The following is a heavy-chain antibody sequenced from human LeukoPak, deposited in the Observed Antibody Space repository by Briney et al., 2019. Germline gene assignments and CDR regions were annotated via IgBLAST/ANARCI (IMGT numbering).Heavy chain of an antibody. J-gene: IGHJ4*02. CDR2: VYADGAT. Sequence: GGSLRLPSAASGFIVNTNYMNWVRQAPGKGLEWVSVVYADGATYYADSVKGRFTVSRDNSKNTLYLQMNGLRAEDTAVYFCARGGGYYGIDYWGQGTLVTVSS. V-gene: IGHV3-53*01. D-gene: IGHD4-17*01. CDR1: GFIVNTNY. CDR3: ARGGGYYGIDY.